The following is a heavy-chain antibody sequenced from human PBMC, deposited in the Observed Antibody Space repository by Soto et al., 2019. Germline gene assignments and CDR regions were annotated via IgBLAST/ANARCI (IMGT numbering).Heavy chain of an antibody. CDR3: AKGYGALSGNYYYYGMDV. CDR2: ISYDGSNK. Sequence: GGSLRLSCAASGFTFSSYGMHWVRQAPGKGLEWVAVISYDGSNKYYADSVKGRFTISRDNSKNTLYLQMNSLRAEDTAVYYCAKGYGALSGNYYYYGMDVWGQGTTVTVSS. J-gene: IGHJ6*02. V-gene: IGHV3-30*18. D-gene: IGHD4-17*01. CDR1: GFTFSSYG.